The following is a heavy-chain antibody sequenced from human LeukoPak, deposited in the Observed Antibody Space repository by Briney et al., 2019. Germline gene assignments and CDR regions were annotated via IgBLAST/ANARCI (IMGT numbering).Heavy chain of an antibody. D-gene: IGHD2-15*01. CDR3: ARDLKYCSGGSCYLNWFDP. Sequence: ASVKVSCKASGYTFTDYYMHWVRQAPVQGLEWMGRINPNSGGTNYAQKFQGRVTMTRDTSISTAYMELSRLRSDDTAVYYCARDLKYCSGGSCYLNWFDPWGQGTLVTVSS. CDR2: INPNSGGT. CDR1: GYTFTDYY. J-gene: IGHJ5*02. V-gene: IGHV1-2*06.